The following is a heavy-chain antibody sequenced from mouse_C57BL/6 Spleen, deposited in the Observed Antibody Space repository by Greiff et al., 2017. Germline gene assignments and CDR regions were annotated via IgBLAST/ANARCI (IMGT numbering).Heavy chain of an antibody. J-gene: IGHJ2*01. V-gene: IGHV14-2*01. Sequence: EVQLQQSGAELVKPGASVKLSCTASGFNTKDYYMHWVKQRTEQGLEWIGRIDPEDGETKYAPNFQGKATITADTSSNTACLQLSSLTSEDTAVYYCARSYGDYWGQGTTLTVSS. CDR1: GFNTKDYY. CDR3: ARSYGDY. CDR2: IDPEDGET. D-gene: IGHD1-1*02.